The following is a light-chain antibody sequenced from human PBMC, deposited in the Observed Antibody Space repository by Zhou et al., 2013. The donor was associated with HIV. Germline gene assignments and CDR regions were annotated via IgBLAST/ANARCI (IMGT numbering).Light chain of an antibody. CDR2: LGS. CDR1: QSLLYSNGYNY. V-gene: IGKV2-28*01. CDR3: QQYNNWPLT. Sequence: DIVMTQSPLSLPVTPGEPASISCRSSQSLLYSNGYNYLEWFLQKPGQSPQLLIYLGSNRTSGVPARFSGSGSGTEFTLTISGMQSEDFAVYYCQQYNNWPLTFGGGPRWRSN. J-gene: IGKJ4*01.